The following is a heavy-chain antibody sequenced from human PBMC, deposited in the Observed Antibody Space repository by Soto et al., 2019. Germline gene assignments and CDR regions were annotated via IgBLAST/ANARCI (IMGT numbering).Heavy chain of an antibody. V-gene: IGHV1-69*06. J-gene: IGHJ6*02. D-gene: IGHD3-10*01. CDR2: IIPIFGTA. CDR3: ARGPSVRHYYYYGMDV. Sequence: SVKGSCKASGGTFSSYAISWVRQAHGQGLEWMGGIIPIFGTANYAQKFQGRVTITADKSTSTAYMELSSLRSEDTAVYYCARGPSVRHYYYYGMDVWGQGTTVTAP. CDR1: GGTFSSYA.